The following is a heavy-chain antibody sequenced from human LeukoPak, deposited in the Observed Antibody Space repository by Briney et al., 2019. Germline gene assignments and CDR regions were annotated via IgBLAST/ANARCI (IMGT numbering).Heavy chain of an antibody. CDR3: ARAATEGGIIDY. Sequence: SETLSLTCTVSGYSISSGYYWGWTRQPPGKGLEWIGSIYHNGSTYYNPSLKSRVTISVDTSKNEFSLKLSSVTAADTAVYYCARAATEGGIIDYWGQGTLVTVSS. V-gene: IGHV4-38-2*02. J-gene: IGHJ4*02. CDR2: IYHNGST. CDR1: GYSISSGYY. D-gene: IGHD1-14*01.